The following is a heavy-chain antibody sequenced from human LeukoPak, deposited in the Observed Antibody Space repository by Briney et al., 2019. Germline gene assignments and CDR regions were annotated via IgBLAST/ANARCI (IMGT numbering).Heavy chain of an antibody. D-gene: IGHD6-13*01. CDR1: GFTVSSNY. CDR2: IYSGGST. J-gene: IGHJ6*02. Sequence: PGGSLRLSCAASGFTVSSNYMSWVRQAPGKGLEWVSVIYSGGSTYYADSVKGRFTISRDNSKNTLYLQMNSLRAEDTAVYYCARELGQQRNYYYGMDVWGQGTTVTVSS. CDR3: ARELGQQRNYYYGMDV. V-gene: IGHV3-53*01.